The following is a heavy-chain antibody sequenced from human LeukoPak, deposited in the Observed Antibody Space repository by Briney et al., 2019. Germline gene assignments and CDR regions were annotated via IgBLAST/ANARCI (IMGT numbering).Heavy chain of an antibody. D-gene: IGHD3-16*01. CDR3: ARVPFMITFGGVAYYFDY. CDR2: IYYSGRT. CDR1: GGSISSYY. V-gene: IGHV4-59*01. J-gene: IGHJ4*02. Sequence: TSETLSLTCSVSGGSISSYYWSWIRQPPGRGLEWIGYIYYSGRTSYNPSLKSRVTISVDTSKNQFSLGLSSVTAADTAVYYCARVPFMITFGGVAYYFDYWGQGTLVTVSS.